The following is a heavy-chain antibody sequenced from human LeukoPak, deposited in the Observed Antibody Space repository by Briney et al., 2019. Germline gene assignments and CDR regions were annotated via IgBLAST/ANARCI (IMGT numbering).Heavy chain of an antibody. V-gene: IGHV1-18*01. CDR1: GYTFTSYG. CDR3: ARVQGYYYYYGMDV. CDR2: ISAYNGNT. Sequence: ASVKVSCEASGYTFTSYGISWVRQAPGQGLEWMGWISAYNGNTNYAQKLQGRVTMTTDTSTSTAYMELRSLRSDDTAVYYCARVQGYYYYYGMDVWGQGTTVTVSS. J-gene: IGHJ6*02.